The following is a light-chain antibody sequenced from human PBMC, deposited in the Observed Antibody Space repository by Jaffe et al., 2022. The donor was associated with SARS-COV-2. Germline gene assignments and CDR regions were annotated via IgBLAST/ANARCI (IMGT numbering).Light chain of an antibody. CDR1: TSNIGSFS. CDR3: AAWDDSLSGLV. CDR2: NTN. J-gene: IGLJ3*02. Sequence: QSVLTQPPSTSGTPGQRVTISCSGSTSNIGSFSTNWYQQVPGTAPKLLIHNTNQRPSGVPDRFSGSKSGTSASLAISGLQSEDEADYYCAAWDDSLSGLVFGGGTQLTVL. V-gene: IGLV1-44*01.